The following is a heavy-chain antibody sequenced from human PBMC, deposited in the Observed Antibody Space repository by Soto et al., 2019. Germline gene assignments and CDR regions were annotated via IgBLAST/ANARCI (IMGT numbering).Heavy chain of an antibody. D-gene: IGHD3-10*01. V-gene: IGHV3-7*01. CDR3: ARRGRGGRMGIYYYYYMDV. J-gene: IGHJ6*03. Sequence: GGSLRLSCAASGFTFSSYWMSWVRQAPGKGLEWVANIKQDGSEKYYVDSVKGRFTISRDNAKNSLYLQMNSRRAEDTAVYYCARRGRGGRMGIYYYYYMDVWGKGTTVTVSS. CDR1: GFTFSSYW. CDR2: IKQDGSEK.